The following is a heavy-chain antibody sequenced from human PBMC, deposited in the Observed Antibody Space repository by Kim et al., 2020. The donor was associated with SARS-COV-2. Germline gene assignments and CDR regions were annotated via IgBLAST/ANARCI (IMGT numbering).Heavy chain of an antibody. V-gene: IGHV1-69*13. D-gene: IGHD6-19*01. J-gene: IGHJ4*02. Sequence: SVKVSCKASGGTFRTYAISWVRQAPGQGLEWMGGIIPVSATTNYAQKFQGRVTITADESTSTAYMVLNSLRSEDTAVYYFARAVAGPLLPFDFWGQGTLVTVSS. CDR2: IIPVSATT. CDR3: ARAVAGPLLPFDF. CDR1: GGTFRTYA.